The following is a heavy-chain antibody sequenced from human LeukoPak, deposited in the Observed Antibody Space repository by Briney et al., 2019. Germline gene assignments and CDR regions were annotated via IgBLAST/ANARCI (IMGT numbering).Heavy chain of an antibody. CDR2: IIPIFDTA. CDR3: ARTKYYDRSGYDFDY. J-gene: IGHJ4*02. CDR1: GYTFTDYY. Sequence: GASVKVSCNASGYTFTDYYMHWVRQAPGQGLEWMGGIIPIFDTANYAQKFQGRVTITADEFMSTAYMELSSLRSEDTAVYYCARTKYYDRSGYDFDYWGQGTLVTVSS. D-gene: IGHD3-22*01. V-gene: IGHV1-69*13.